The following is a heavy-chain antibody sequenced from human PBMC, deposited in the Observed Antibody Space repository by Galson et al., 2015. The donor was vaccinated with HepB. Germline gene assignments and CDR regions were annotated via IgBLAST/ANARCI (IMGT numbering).Heavy chain of an antibody. D-gene: IGHD6-19*01. V-gene: IGHV4-39*07. CDR3: ASSPRPGIAVAEDRFFDY. J-gene: IGHJ4*02. CDR1: GGSISSSSYY. Sequence: TLSLTCTVSGGSISSSSYYWGWIRQPPGKGLEWIGSIYYSGSTYYNPSLKSRVTISVDTSKNQFSLKLSSVTAADTAVYYCASSPRPGIAVAEDRFFDYWGQGTLVTVSS. CDR2: IYYSGST.